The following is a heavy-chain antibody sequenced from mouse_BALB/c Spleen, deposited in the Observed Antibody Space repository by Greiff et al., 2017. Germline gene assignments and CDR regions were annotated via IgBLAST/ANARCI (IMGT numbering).Heavy chain of an antibody. D-gene: IGHD3-3*01. CDR3: ARWVGLSPYWYFDV. V-gene: IGHV5-6-5*01. J-gene: IGHJ1*01. CDR2: ISSGGST. CDR1: GFTFSSYA. Sequence: EVKLVESGGGLVKPGGSLKLSCAASGFTFSSYAMSWVRQTPEKRLEWVASISSGGSTYYPDSVMGRFTISRDNARNILYLQMSSLRSEDTAMYYCARWVGLSPYWYFDVWGAGTTVTVSS.